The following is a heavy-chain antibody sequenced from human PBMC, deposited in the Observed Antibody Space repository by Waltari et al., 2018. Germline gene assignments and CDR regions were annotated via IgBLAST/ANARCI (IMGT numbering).Heavy chain of an antibody. CDR3: ATTVPAGGSSFDY. J-gene: IGHJ4*02. D-gene: IGHD3-10*01. V-gene: IGHV4-39*07. CDR2: IYYTENR. CDR1: GASISSPHFF. Sequence: HLQLQVSGPGLAKPSETLSLTCTVSGASISSPHFFWGWIRQFPGKGLEWIGTIYYTENRYYNPSLKSRLSISQDASKTQLSLKLNSATAADTAVYYCATTVPAGGSSFDYWTQGTLVTVSS.